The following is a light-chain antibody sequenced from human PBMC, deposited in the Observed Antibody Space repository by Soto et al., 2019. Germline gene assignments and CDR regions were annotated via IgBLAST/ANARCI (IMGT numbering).Light chain of an antibody. CDR3: QQRTNWPWT. V-gene: IGKV3-11*01. CDR1: QSVSSY. Sequence: EIVLTQSPATLSLSPGERATLSCRASQSVSSYLAWYQQKPGQAPRLLIYDASNRATGIPARFSGSGSGTDFTLTISSREPEDLAVYYCQQRTNWPWTCGQGTKVDIK. CDR2: DAS. J-gene: IGKJ1*01.